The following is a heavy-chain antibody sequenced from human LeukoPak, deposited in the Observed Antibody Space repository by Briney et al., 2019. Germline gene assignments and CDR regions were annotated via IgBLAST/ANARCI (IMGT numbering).Heavy chain of an antibody. D-gene: IGHD5-18*01. J-gene: IGHJ4*02. CDR1: GGTFSSYA. V-gene: IGHV1-69*13. Sequence: ASVKVSCKASGGTFSSYAISWVRQAPGQGLERMGGIIPIFGTANYAQKFQGRVTITADESTSTAYMELSSPRSEDTAVYYCASHVDTAMGFGDYWGQGTLVTVSS. CDR3: ASHVDTAMGFGDY. CDR2: IIPIFGTA.